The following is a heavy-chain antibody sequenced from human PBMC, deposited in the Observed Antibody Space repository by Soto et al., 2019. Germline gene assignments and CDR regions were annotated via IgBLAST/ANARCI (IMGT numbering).Heavy chain of an antibody. D-gene: IGHD2-2*01. V-gene: IGHV3-33*01. CDR3: ARDPLRYCSSTSCPEAFDI. CDR2: IWYDGSNK. CDR1: GFTFSSYG. J-gene: IGHJ3*02. Sequence: QVQLVESGGGVVQPGRSLRLSCAASGFTFSSYGMHWVRQAPGKGLEWVAVIWYDGSNKYYADSVKGRFTISRDNSKNRLYLPMNSLRAADTDVYYCARDPLRYCSSTSCPEAFDIWGQGTMVTVSS.